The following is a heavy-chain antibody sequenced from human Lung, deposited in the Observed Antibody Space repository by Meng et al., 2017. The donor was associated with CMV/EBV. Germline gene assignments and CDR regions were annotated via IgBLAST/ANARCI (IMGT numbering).Heavy chain of an antibody. CDR3: ARDLLLWFGELFPLDY. J-gene: IGHJ4*02. V-gene: IGHV3-7*01. CDR1: GFTFSSYW. CDR2: IKQDGSEK. D-gene: IGHD3-10*01. Sequence: GGSLRLXCAASGFTFSSYWMSWVRQAPGKGLEWVANIKQDGSEKYYVDSVKGRFTISRDNAKNSLYLQMNSLRAEDTAVYYCARDLLLWFGELFPLDYWCQGTLVTVSS.